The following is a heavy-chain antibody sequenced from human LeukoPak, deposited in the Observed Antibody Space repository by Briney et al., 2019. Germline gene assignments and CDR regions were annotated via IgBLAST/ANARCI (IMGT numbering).Heavy chain of an antibody. CDR2: ISGSGGST. CDR1: GFTFSSYA. V-gene: IGHV3-23*01. J-gene: IGHJ4*02. D-gene: IGHD3-10*01. CDR3: AKWGSGSYYNNPPFDY. Sequence: GGSLRLSCAASGFTFSSYAMSWVRQAPGKGLEWVSAISGSGGSTYYADSVKGRFTISRDNSKNTLYLQMNSLRAEDTAVYYCAKWGSGSYYNNPPFDYWGQGTLVTVSS.